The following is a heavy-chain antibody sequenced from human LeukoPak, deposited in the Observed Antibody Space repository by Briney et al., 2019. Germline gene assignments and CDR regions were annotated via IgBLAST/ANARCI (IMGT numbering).Heavy chain of an antibody. D-gene: IGHD2-2*01. Sequence: GGSLRLSCAASGFTFSSYSLNWVRQAPGKGLEWVSSISSSSDYIYCADSVKGRFTISRDNARNTVYLHMNSLRAEDTAVFYCARADQGPLDYWGQGTLVTVSS. CDR1: GFTFSSYS. CDR3: ARADQGPLDY. J-gene: IGHJ4*02. CDR2: ISSSSDYI. V-gene: IGHV3-21*01.